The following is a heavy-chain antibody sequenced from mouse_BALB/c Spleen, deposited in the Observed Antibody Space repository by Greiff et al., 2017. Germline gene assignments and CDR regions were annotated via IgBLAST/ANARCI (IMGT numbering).Heavy chain of an antibody. D-gene: IGHD2-1*01. CDR1: GYTFTDYN. CDR3: ARSGNYLYAMDY. J-gene: IGHJ4*01. CDR2: INPNNGGT. V-gene: IGHV1-18*01. Sequence: VQLQQSGPELVKPGASVKIPCKASGYTFTDYNMDWVKQSHGKSLEWIGDINPNNGGTIYNQKFKGKATLTVDKSSSTAYMELRSLTSEDTAVYYCARSGNYLYAMDYWGQGTSVTVSS.